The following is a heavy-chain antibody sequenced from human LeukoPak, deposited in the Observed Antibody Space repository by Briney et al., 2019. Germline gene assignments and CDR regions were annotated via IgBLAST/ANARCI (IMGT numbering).Heavy chain of an antibody. CDR3: ARDPHASGSRMRWLDP. CDR1: GGTFNNYA. D-gene: IGHD3-10*01. CDR2: VIPMLNIP. Sequence: SVKVSCKASGGTFNNYAISWVRQAPGHGLEWMGRVIPMLNIPNYAPKFLGRVTITADKSTSTAYMELTRLTSEDTATYYCARDPHASGSRMRWLDPWGQGTLVTVSS. J-gene: IGHJ5*02. V-gene: IGHV1-69*04.